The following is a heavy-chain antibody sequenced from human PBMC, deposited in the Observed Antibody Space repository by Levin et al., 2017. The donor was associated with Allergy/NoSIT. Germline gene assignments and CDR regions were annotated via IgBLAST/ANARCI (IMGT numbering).Heavy chain of an antibody. V-gene: IGHV4-39*07. D-gene: IGHD6-19*01. CDR2: IYYSGST. CDR1: GGSIRSSSYY. Sequence: SQTLSLTCTVSGGSIRSSSYYWGWIRQPPGKGLEWIGSIYYSGSTYYNPSLKSRVTISVDTSKNQFSLKLSSVTAADTAVYYCARDNSGWYGGGSDYWGQGTLVTVSS. CDR3: ARDNSGWYGGGSDY. J-gene: IGHJ4*02.